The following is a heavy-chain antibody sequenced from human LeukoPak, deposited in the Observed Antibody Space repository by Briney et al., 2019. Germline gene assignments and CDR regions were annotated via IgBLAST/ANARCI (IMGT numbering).Heavy chain of an antibody. CDR3: ARVPVLGTRENFQR. D-gene: IGHD4-23*01. J-gene: IGHJ1*01. V-gene: IGHV3-15*05. CDR1: GFTFSNAW. Sequence: PGGSLRLSCAASGFTFSNAWMSWVRQAPGKGLEWVGRIKSKTDGGTTDYAAPVKGRFTISRDISQNTLFLEMNSLRVEDTAVYYCARVPVLGTRENFQRWGQGTLVTVSS. CDR2: IKSKTDGGTT.